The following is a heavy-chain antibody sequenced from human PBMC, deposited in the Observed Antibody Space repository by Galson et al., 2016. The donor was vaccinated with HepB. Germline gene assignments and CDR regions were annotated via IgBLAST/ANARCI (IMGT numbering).Heavy chain of an antibody. CDR2: IWYDGSKK. CDR3: AKGSSSSGLYSWFDA. V-gene: IGHV3-33*06. CDR1: GFPFSSYG. J-gene: IGHJ5*02. D-gene: IGHD2-2*01. Sequence: SLRLSCAASGFPFSSYGMHWVRQAPGKGLEWVAVIWYDGSKKDYADSVKGRFTISRDSSKNTVYLQMNSLRAEDTAVYFCAKGSSSSGLYSWFDAWGQGTLVPVSS.